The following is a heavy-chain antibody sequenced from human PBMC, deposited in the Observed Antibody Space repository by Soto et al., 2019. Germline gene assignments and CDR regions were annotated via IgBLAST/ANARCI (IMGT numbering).Heavy chain of an antibody. J-gene: IGHJ2*01. CDR3: ARHSLAYFGGDCYNWYFDL. CDR1: GGSISSSSYY. CDR2: IYYSGST. D-gene: IGHD2-21*02. Sequence: SETLSLTCTVSGGSISSSSYYWGWIRQPPGKGLEWIGSIYYSGSTYYNPSLKSRVTISVDTSKNQFSLKLSSVTAADTAVYYCARHSLAYFGGDCYNWYFDLWGRGTLVTFSS. V-gene: IGHV4-39*01.